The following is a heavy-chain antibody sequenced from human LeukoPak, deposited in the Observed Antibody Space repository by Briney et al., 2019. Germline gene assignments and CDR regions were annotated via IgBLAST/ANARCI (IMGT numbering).Heavy chain of an antibody. CDR1: GYTFTVYY. D-gene: IGHD1-14*01. Sequence: GASVKVSCKPSGYTFTVYYMHWMRQTPEQGRGWVGWINLNSGDTNYAQKFQGRVTITRDTSISTAYMELRRLRSDDTAVYYCASWAGGNAPVASFDYWGQGTLVAVSS. CDR3: ASWAGGNAPVASFDY. CDR2: INLNSGDT. V-gene: IGHV1-2*02. J-gene: IGHJ4*02.